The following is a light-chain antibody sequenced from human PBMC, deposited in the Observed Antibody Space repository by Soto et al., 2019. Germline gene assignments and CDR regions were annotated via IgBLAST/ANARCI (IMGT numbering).Light chain of an antibody. Sequence: EIVLTQSPATLSLSPGERATLSCRASQSVSSYLAWYQHKPGQAPRLLIYDASNRATGSPARFSGSGSGTDFTLTISRLEPEDFAVYYCQQYGRPFGQGTKVDIK. J-gene: IGKJ1*01. CDR3: QQYGRP. V-gene: IGKV3-11*01. CDR1: QSVSSY. CDR2: DAS.